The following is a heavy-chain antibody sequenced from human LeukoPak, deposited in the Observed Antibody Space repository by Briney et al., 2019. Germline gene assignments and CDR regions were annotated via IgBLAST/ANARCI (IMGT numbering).Heavy chain of an antibody. Sequence: GGSLRLSCEASGFDVNDYYMSWVRQAPGKGLEWVSDIGSSERIVAYGDSVRGRFTISRDLAKNSLSLQLSSLRAEDTAVYFCAREVVAGTLDCWGQGTLVTVSS. D-gene: IGHD6-19*01. V-gene: IGHV3-11*01. CDR2: IGSSERIV. CDR1: GFDVNDYY. J-gene: IGHJ4*02. CDR3: AREVVAGTLDC.